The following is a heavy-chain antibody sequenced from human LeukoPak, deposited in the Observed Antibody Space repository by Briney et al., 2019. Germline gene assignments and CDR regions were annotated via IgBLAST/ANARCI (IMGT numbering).Heavy chain of an antibody. Sequence: GGSLRLSCAASGFTFSSYSMNWVRQAPGKGLEWVSSISSSSSYIYYADSVKGRFTISRDNAKNSLYLQMNSLRAEDTAVYYCARDRRGYSYGFDYWGLGTPVTVSS. J-gene: IGHJ4*02. CDR3: ARDRRGYSYGFDY. D-gene: IGHD5-18*01. CDR2: ISSSSSYI. V-gene: IGHV3-21*01. CDR1: GFTFSSYS.